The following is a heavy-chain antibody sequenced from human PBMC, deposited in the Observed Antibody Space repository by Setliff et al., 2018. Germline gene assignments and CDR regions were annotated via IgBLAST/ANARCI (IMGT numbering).Heavy chain of an antibody. D-gene: IGHD3-22*01. V-gene: IGHV4-59*02. Sequence: SEXLSLTCXXXGGSVSPXFWSXXXXPPGKGLEWIGYIDYSGSTYYNPSPKSRVSISADXSKDQFSLNLTSVIAADTAVYYCAREDDRSLYRPYIFDAWGQGTMVTVSS. CDR2: IDYSGST. CDR1: GGSVSPXF. J-gene: IGHJ3*01. CDR3: AREDDRSLYRPYIFDA.